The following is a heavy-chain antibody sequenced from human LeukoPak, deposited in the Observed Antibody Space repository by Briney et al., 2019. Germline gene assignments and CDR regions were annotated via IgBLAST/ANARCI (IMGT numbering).Heavy chain of an antibody. J-gene: IGHJ4*02. CDR3: ARPYGSGSYLYYFDY. D-gene: IGHD3-10*01. CDR1: GYTFTSYW. Sequence: GESLKISCKGSGYTFTSYWIGWVRQMPGKGLEWMGIIYPGDSDTRYSPSFQGQVTISADKSINTAYLQWSSLKASDTAMYYCARPYGSGSYLYYFDYWGQGTLVTVSS. V-gene: IGHV5-51*01. CDR2: IYPGDSDT.